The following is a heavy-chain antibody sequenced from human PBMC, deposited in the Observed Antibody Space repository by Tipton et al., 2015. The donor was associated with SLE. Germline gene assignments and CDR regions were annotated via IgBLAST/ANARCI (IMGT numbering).Heavy chain of an antibody. CDR1: GGSISSSSYY. Sequence: TLSLTCTVSGGSISSSSYYWGWVRQPPGKGLEWIGEIYHSGSTNYNPSLKSRVTISVDKSKNQFSLKLSSVTAADTAVYYCASVYYYGSGSYFDYWGQGTLVTVSS. J-gene: IGHJ4*02. V-gene: IGHV4-39*07. CDR3: ASVYYYGSGSYFDY. D-gene: IGHD3-10*01. CDR2: IYHSGST.